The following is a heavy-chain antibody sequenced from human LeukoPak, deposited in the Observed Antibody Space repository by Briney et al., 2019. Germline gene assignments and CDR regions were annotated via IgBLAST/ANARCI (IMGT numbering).Heavy chain of an antibody. Sequence: GGSLRLSCAASGFTFSSYSMNWVRQAPGKGLEWVSSVSSSSVYIYYADSVKGRFTISRDNGKNSLYLQMNSLGAEDTAVYYCAKEGEVFGDYGPIYWGQGTLVTVSS. J-gene: IGHJ4*02. CDR2: VSSSSVYI. CDR3: AKEGEVFGDYGPIY. V-gene: IGHV3-21*01. CDR1: GFTFSSYS. D-gene: IGHD4-17*01.